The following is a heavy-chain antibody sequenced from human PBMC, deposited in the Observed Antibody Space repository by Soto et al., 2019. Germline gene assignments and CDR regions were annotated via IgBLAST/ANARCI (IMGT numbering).Heavy chain of an antibody. CDR2: FDPEDGET. J-gene: IGHJ5*02. Sequence: GASVKVSCKVSGYTLTDLSMQWVRQAPGKGLEWMGGFDPEDGETIYAQKFQGRVTMTEDTATDTAYMELSSLRSEDTAVYYCARGISKYSSWYEPHTWFDAWGQGALVTVSS. D-gene: IGHD6-13*01. CDR1: GYTLTDLS. V-gene: IGHV1-24*01. CDR3: ARGISKYSSWYEPHTWFDA.